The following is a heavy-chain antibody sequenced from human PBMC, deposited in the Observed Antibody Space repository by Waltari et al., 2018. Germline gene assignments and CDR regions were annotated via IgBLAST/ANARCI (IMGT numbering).Heavy chain of an antibody. CDR2: IWYDGSNK. CDR1: GFTFRSYG. Sequence: QVQLVESGGGVVQPGRSLRLSCAASGFTFRSYGMHWVRQAPGKGLEWGAVIWYDGSNKYYADSGKGRFTISRDNSKNTLYLQMNSLRAEDTAVYYCARVYCSGGSCPGGDAFDIWGQGTMVTVSS. D-gene: IGHD2-15*01. V-gene: IGHV3-33*01. J-gene: IGHJ3*02. CDR3: ARVYCSGGSCPGGDAFDI.